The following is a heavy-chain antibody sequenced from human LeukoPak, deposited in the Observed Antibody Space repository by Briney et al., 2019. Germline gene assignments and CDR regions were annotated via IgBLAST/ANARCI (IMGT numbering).Heavy chain of an antibody. J-gene: IGHJ4*02. CDR2: IYHSGSA. D-gene: IGHD5-12*01. V-gene: IGHV4-31*03. CDR3: ARDRAVGDIVFDY. Sequence: PSQTLSLTCTVSGLSMSNGGYYWSWIRQPPGKGLEWIGYIYHSGSAYYNPSLKSRLTMSVDTSKNQFSLNLSSVTAADTAVYYCARDRAVGDIVFDYWGQGTLVTVSS. CDR1: GLSMSNGGYY.